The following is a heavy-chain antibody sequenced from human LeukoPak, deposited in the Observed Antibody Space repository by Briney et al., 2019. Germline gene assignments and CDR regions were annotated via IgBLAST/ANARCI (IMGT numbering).Heavy chain of an antibody. J-gene: IGHJ4*02. D-gene: IGHD1-26*01. CDR2: IGGSDGST. V-gene: IGHV3-23*01. CDR3: AKELYSGSYFTSDY. CDR1: GFTFSSYA. Sequence: GGSLRLSCAASGFTFSSYAMSWVRQAPEKGLEWVSTIGGSDGSTDYADSVKGRFTISRDNFKNTLYLQMKGLRAEDTAVYYCAKELYSGSYFTSDYWGQGTLVTVSS.